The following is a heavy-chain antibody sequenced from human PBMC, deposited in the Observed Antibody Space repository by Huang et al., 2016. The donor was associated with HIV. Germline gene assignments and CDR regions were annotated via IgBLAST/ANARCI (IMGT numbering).Heavy chain of an antibody. V-gene: IGHV3-30*02. CDR2: IRFDGGNK. D-gene: IGHD2-21*02. Sequence: QEQLVESGGGVVQPGGSLRLSCATSGFSFSHYGMHGGRQAPGKGLEWVAFIRFDGGNKHYADSAKGRFTISRDNSKKMLLLEMNSLRGDDTAFYYCATDLGGYSFDYWGQGALVSVSS. J-gene: IGHJ4*02. CDR1: GFSFSHYG. CDR3: ATDLGGYSFDY.